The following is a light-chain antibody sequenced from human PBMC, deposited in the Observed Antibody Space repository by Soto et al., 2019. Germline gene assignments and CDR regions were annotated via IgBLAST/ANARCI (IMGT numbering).Light chain of an antibody. CDR2: GAS. J-gene: IGKJ4*02. CDR1: QSVSMF. V-gene: IGKV3-11*01. CDR3: HQRSTWPRT. Sequence: EIVLTQAPPTLSPSQRAALSLSCRASQSVSMFLAWHQQKPGHAPRLLIYGASNRATGIPTRFSGSGSGTDFTLTISSLEAEDFALYYCHQRSTWPRTFGGGTKVEIK.